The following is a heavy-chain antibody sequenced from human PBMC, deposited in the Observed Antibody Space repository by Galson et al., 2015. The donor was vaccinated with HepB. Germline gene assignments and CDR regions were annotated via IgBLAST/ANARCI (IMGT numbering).Heavy chain of an antibody. Sequence: SLRLSCAASGFTFSNYVMHWVRQAPGKGLEWVALISYDGSNKYYADSVKGRFTISRDNSKNTLYVQMNSLRTEDTAVYYCARDRLIAGRYFFDHWGQGTLVTVSS. CDR2: ISYDGSNK. D-gene: IGHD6-13*01. CDR3: ARDRLIAGRYFFDH. CDR1: GFTFSNYV. V-gene: IGHV3-30-3*01. J-gene: IGHJ4*02.